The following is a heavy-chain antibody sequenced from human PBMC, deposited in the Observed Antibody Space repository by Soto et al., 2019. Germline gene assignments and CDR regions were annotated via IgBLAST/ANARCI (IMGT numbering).Heavy chain of an antibody. CDR2: IYYSGST. Sequence: SSETLSLTCTVSGGSISSYYWSWIRQPPGKGLEWIGYIYYSGSTNYNPSLKSRVTISVDTSKNQFSLKLSSVTAADTAVYWCARDPVDGYAFFDSWGQGALVTVSS. J-gene: IGHJ5*02. V-gene: IGHV4-59*01. CDR3: ARDPVDGYAFFDS. CDR1: GGSISSYY. D-gene: IGHD5-12*01.